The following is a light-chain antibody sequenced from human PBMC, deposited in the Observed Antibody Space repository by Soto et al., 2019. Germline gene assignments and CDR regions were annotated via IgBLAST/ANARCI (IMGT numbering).Light chain of an antibody. Sequence: QTVVTQEPSLTVSPGGTVSLTCASSAGAVTSDYYPNWFQQKPGQAPRPLIYSTDKKHSWTPARFSGSLLGGKAALTLSGVQHEDEADYYCLIYYGAAVVFGGGTKVTVL. CDR2: STD. CDR1: AGAVTSDYY. V-gene: IGLV7-43*01. J-gene: IGLJ3*02. CDR3: LIYYGAAVV.